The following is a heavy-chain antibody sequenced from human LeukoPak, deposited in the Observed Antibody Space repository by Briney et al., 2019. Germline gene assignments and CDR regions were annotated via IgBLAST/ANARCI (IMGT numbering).Heavy chain of an antibody. Sequence: PSETLSLTCTVSGGSISSGDYYWSWIRQPPGKGLEWIGYIYYSGSTYYNPSLKSRVTISVDTSKNQFSLELSSVTAADTAVYYCARVVVVPAATGHAFDIWGQGTMVTVSS. CDR2: IYYSGST. D-gene: IGHD2-2*01. CDR1: GGSISSGDYY. CDR3: ARVVVVPAATGHAFDI. J-gene: IGHJ3*02. V-gene: IGHV4-30-4*01.